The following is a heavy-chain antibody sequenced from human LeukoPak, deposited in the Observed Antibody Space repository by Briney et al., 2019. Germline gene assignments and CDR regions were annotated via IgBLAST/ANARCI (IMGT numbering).Heavy chain of an antibody. CDR3: AELGITMIGGV. D-gene: IGHD3-10*02. CDR2: ISSSGSTI. V-gene: IGHV3-48*03. CDR1: GFTFSSYA. Sequence: GGSLRLSCAASGFTFSSYAMQWLRQAPGKGLEWVSYISSSGSTIYYADSVKGRFTISRDNAKNSLYLQMNSLRAEDTAVYYCAELGITMIGGVWGKGTTVTISS. J-gene: IGHJ6*04.